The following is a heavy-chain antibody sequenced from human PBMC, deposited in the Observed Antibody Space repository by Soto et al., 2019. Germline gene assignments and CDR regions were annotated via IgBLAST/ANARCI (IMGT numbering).Heavy chain of an antibody. Sequence: QVQLVESGGGLVKPGGSLRLSCAASGFAFSDFYMRWTRQAPGKGLEWISYSSGGGTTVFYADSVKGRFTISRDNVQKSLYLQMDSLTSEDTAIYYCARDREPSVYHGMAVWGQGTTVTVSS. CDR3: ARDREPSVYHGMAV. J-gene: IGHJ6*02. CDR2: SSGGGTTV. CDR1: GFAFSDFY. V-gene: IGHV3-11*01.